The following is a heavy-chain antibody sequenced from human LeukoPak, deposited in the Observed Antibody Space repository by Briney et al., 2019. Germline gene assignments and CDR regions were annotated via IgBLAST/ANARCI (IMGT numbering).Heavy chain of an antibody. D-gene: IGHD3-10*01. CDR2: ISHDGTKK. Sequence: GRSLRLSCAASGFTFSNYAMHWVRQAPGKGLEWVAIISHDGTKKDYADSVKSRFTISRDNSKNTVYVQMNSLGAEDTAVYYCAKDFVACGSGSYLYYWGQGTLVTVSS. CDR1: GFTFSNYA. V-gene: IGHV3-30*01. J-gene: IGHJ4*02. CDR3: AKDFVACGSGSYLYY.